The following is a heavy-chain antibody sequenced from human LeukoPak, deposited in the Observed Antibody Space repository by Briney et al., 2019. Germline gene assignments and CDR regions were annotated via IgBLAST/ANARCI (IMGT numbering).Heavy chain of an antibody. CDR2: IYSGGTT. V-gene: IGHV3-53*04. D-gene: IGHD3-3*01. CDR1: GFTVSSNS. Sequence: GGSLRLSCAASGFTVSSNSMSWVRQAPGKGLEWVSIIYSGGTTYYADSVKGRFTISRHNSQNTLFLQMNSLRAEDTAVYYCASVDFWSTYFFDYWGQGTLVTVSS. CDR3: ASVDFWSTYFFDY. J-gene: IGHJ4*02.